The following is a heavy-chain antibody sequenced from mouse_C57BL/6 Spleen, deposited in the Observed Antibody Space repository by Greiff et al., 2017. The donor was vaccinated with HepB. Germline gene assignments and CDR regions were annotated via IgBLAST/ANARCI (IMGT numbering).Heavy chain of an antibody. CDR1: GYTFTSYW. J-gene: IGHJ3*01. CDR2: IDPSDSYT. D-gene: IGHD2-5*01. V-gene: IGHV1-69*01. CDR3: ARRSYYSNYVIAY. Sequence: VKLQQPGAELVMPGASVKLSCKASGYTFTSYWLHWVKQMPGQGLEWIGEIDPSDSYTNYNQKFKGKSTLTVDKSSSTAYMQLSSLTSEDSAVYCCARRSYYSNYVIAYWGEGTLVTVSA.